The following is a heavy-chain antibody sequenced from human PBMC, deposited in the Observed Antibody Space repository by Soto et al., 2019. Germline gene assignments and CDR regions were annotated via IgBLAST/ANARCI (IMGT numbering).Heavy chain of an antibody. D-gene: IGHD2-2*01. CDR1: GYTFSNYV. CDR2: ISGNTGKA. Sequence: GASVKVSCKASGYTFSNYVFSWVRQAPGQGLEWMGWISGNTGKANYAQNLQGRVTMTTDTSTNTAYMELRSLRSDDTAVYYCARDWNCSNTRCENCFDPWGQGTLVTVSS. CDR3: ARDWNCSNTRCENCFDP. J-gene: IGHJ5*02. V-gene: IGHV1-18*01.